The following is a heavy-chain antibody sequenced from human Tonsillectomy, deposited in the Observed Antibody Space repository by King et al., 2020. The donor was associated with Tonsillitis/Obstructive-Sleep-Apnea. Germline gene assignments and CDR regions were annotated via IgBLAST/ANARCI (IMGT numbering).Heavy chain of an antibody. D-gene: IGHD2-2*02. CDR2: ISAYNGNT. CDR1: GYTFTSYG. J-gene: IGHJ4*02. Sequence: VQLVESGAEVKKPGASVKVSCKASGYTFTSYGISWVRQAPGQGLEWMGWISAYNGNTTYAQKLQGRVTMTTDTSTRTAYMELRSLRSDYTAVYYCARDRDCSSTSCYTYPHYFDYWGKGTLVTVSS. CDR3: ARDRDCSSTSCYTYPHYFDY. V-gene: IGHV1-18*01.